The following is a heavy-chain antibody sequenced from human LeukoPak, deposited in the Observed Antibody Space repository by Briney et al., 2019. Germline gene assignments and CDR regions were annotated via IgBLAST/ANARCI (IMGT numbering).Heavy chain of an antibody. CDR1: GGSISPYY. CDR3: ARGAAPVYYFDY. V-gene: IGHV4-59*08. D-gene: IGHD6-6*01. CDR2: IYYSGTT. J-gene: IGHJ4*02. Sequence: SETLSLTCTVSGGSISPYYWSWIRQPPGKGLEWIGYIYYSGTTNYNPSLKSRVTMSVDTSNNHLSLRLTSVTAADTAVYYCARGAAPVYYFDYWGQGTLVTVSS.